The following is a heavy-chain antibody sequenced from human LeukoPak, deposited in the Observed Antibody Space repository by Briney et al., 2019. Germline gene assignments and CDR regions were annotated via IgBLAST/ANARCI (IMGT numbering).Heavy chain of an antibody. CDR3: GRWSHDSFGYYWISS. CDR2: IRQDGSVK. Sequence: PGGSLRLSCAASGFTLSSHWMNWVRQAPGKGLQWVASIRQDGSVKYYMDSVQDRFTISRDNAMNSLYLQMNSLRAEDTAVYYCGRWSHDSFGYYWISSWGQGTLVTVSS. CDR1: GFTLSSHW. J-gene: IGHJ5*02. V-gene: IGHV3-7*01. D-gene: IGHD3-22*01.